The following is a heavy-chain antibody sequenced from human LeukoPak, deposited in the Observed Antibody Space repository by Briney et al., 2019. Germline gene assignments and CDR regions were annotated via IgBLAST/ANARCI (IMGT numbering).Heavy chain of an antibody. V-gene: IGHV1-18*01. CDR3: ARGQSMYY. CDR1: GYTFNNYF. Sequence: ASLKLSCKASGYTFNNYFISSGRQAPGQGVEWVGWISPHSHTTHYAEKVQGRVTMTTDTSTSTVYMELRSLRSDDTAVYFCARGQSMYYWGQGTPVTVSS. D-gene: IGHD2-8*01. J-gene: IGHJ4*02. CDR2: ISPHSHTT.